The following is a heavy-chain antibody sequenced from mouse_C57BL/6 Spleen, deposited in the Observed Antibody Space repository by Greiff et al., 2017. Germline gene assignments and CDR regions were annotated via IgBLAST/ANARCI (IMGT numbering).Heavy chain of an antibody. V-gene: IGHV1-22*01. CDR1: GYTFTEYN. D-gene: IGHD2-4*01. J-gene: IGHJ2*01. Sequence: VQLQQSGPELVKPGASVKMSCKASGYTFTEYNMHWVKQSHGKSLEWIGYINPNNGGTSYNQKFKGKATLTVNKSSSTAYMELRSLTSEDSAVYYCALYYDYDEGVFDYWGQGTTLTVSS. CDR2: INPNNGGT. CDR3: ALYYDYDEGVFDY.